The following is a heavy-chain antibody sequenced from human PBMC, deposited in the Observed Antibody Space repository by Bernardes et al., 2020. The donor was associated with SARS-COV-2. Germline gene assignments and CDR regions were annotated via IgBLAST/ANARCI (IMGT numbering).Heavy chain of an antibody. CDR3: ARSDGYEIFGVVIHDPRFAP. CDR2: TSAYNGNS. Sequence: ASVQVSCKASGYTFTSHGIIWVRQAPGQGREWMGWTSAYNGNSNYAQKPQGRVTMTTDTSTSTAYMELRSLRSDDTAVYYCARSDGYEIFGVVIHDPRFAPWGQGTLVTVSS. V-gene: IGHV1-18*01. J-gene: IGHJ5*02. D-gene: IGHD3-3*01. CDR1: GYTFTSHG.